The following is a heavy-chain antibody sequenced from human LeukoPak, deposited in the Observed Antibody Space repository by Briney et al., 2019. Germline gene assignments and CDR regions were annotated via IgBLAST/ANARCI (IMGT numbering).Heavy chain of an antibody. CDR2: LYYMRGA. CDR1: GGSISGYY. J-gene: IGHJ5*02. CDR3: ARGLNYYGSGSLNWFDP. Sequence: SETLSLTCTVSGGSISGYYWSWSRQPPGKGVEWIGNLYYMRGAWYKSSLKSRVTISVDTSKNQFSLKLSSVTAADTAVYYCARGLNYYGSGSLNWFDPWGQGTLVIVSS. V-gene: IGHV4-59*08. D-gene: IGHD3-10*01.